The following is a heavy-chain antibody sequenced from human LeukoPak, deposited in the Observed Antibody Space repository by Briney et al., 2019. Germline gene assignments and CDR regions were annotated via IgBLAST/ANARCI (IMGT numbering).Heavy chain of an antibody. Sequence: SETRSLTCAVYGESFSGYYWTWIRQPPGKGLEWIGEINHSGSTNHNPSLKSRVTISLDTSKNQFSLKLSSVTAADTAVYYCARAQSVYTYGYNHWGQGTLVTVSS. D-gene: IGHD5-18*01. CDR1: GESFSGYY. J-gene: IGHJ1*01. CDR2: INHSGST. CDR3: ARAQSVYTYGYNH. V-gene: IGHV4-34*01.